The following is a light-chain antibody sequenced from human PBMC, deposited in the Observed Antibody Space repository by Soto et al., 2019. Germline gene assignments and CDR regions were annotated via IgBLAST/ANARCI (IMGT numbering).Light chain of an antibody. J-gene: IGLJ1*01. Sequence: QSALTQPASVSGSPGQSITVSCTGTSSDVGAYNYVSWYQQHPGKAPKLIISGVSNRPSGVSNRFSASKSSNTASLTISGLQAEDEADYYCISFTTSVTYVFGTGTKLTVL. V-gene: IGLV2-14*03. CDR2: GVS. CDR3: ISFTTSVTYV. CDR1: SSDVGAYNY.